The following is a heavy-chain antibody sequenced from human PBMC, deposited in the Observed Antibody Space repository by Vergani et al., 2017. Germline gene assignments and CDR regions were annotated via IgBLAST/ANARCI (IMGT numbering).Heavy chain of an antibody. J-gene: IGHJ5*02. CDR1: GYTFTGYY. CDR2: INPNSGGT. Sequence: QVQLVQSGAEVKKPGASVKVSCKASGYTFTGYYMHWVRQAPGQGLEWMGWINPNSGGTNYAQKFQGRVTMTRDTSISTAYMELSRLRSADTAVYYCARDLWFGEDRGWFDPWGQGTLVTVSS. D-gene: IGHD3-10*01. CDR3: ARDLWFGEDRGWFDP. V-gene: IGHV1-2*02.